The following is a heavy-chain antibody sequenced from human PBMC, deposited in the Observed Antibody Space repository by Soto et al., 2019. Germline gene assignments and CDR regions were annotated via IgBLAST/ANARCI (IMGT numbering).Heavy chain of an antibody. CDR3: ARGVRLFRGSFDH. D-gene: IGHD3-10*02. Sequence: QVHLHQWGAGLLKPSEPLSLTCAVYGGSFRDTYWNWFRQPPGKGLEWIGEINHNTNTIYNPSLTGRVTISVDTSKNRFSRKLTSVTAADTAVYYCARGVRLFRGSFDHWGQGTLVTVSS. CDR2: INHNTNT. CDR1: GGSFRDTY. J-gene: IGHJ5*02. V-gene: IGHV4-34*01.